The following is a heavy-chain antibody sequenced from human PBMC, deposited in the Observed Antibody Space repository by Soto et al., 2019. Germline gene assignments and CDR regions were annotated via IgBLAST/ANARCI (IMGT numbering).Heavy chain of an antibody. CDR1: GFTFSSYA. CDR2: ISGSGGST. CDR3: AKALELLPRYYYYGMDV. Sequence: EVQLLESGGGLVQPGGSLRLSCAASGFTFSSYAMSWVRQAPGKGLEWVSAISGSGGSTYYADSVKGRFTISRDNSKNTLYLQMNSLRAEDTAVYYCAKALELLPRYYYYGMDVWGQGTTFIVSS. D-gene: IGHD2-15*01. V-gene: IGHV3-23*01. J-gene: IGHJ6*02.